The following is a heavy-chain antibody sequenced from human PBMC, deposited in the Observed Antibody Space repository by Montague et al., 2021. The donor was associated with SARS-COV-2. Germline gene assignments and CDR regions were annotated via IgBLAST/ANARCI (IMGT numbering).Heavy chain of an antibody. Sequence: SETLSLTCTVSGSSVSSSHYYWAWIRQPPGKGLEWIGSISYSGSTYYNPSLKSRVTISVVTSENQFSLKLSSVTAADTAVYYCARGYYGSGSYYFLGNWGQGTLVTVSS. CDR1: GSSVSSSHYY. V-gene: IGHV4-39*07. J-gene: IGHJ4*02. D-gene: IGHD3-10*01. CDR2: ISYSGST. CDR3: ARGYYGSGSYYFLGN.